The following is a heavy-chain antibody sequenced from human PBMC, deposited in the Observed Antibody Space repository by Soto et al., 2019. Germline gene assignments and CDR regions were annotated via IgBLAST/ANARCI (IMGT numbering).Heavy chain of an antibody. CDR1: GYTFTSYA. D-gene: IGHD4-17*01. J-gene: IGHJ4*02. CDR2: INAGNGNT. Sequence: GASVKVSCKASGYTFTSYAMHWVRQAPGQRLEWMGWINAGNGNTKYSQKFQGRVTITRDTSASTVYMELSSLRSEDTAVYYCASAYISWAGRLLSYFDYWGQGTLVTVSS. V-gene: IGHV1-3*01. CDR3: ASAYISWAGRLLSYFDY.